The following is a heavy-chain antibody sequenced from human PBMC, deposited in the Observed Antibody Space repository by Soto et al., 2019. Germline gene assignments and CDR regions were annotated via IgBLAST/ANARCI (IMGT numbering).Heavy chain of an antibody. CDR1: AFTFSSYW. CDR2: IKQDGSEK. Sequence: PRRYLRLPCAASAFTFSSYWMSWVRHAPGKGLEWVANIKQDGSEKYYVDSVKGRFTISRDNAKNSLYLQMNSLRAEDTAVYYCARDEESNDAYDFRG. J-gene: IGHJ3*01. V-gene: IGHV3-7*01. CDR3: ARDEESNDAYDF. D-gene: IGHD4-4*01.